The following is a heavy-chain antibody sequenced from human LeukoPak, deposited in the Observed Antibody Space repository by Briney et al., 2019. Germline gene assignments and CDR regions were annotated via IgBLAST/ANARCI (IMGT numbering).Heavy chain of an antibody. D-gene: IGHD6-6*01. CDR3: ATYSSSDIFDI. V-gene: IGHV4-30-2*01. CDR1: GGSIGSGGYS. CDR2: IFHSGTI. J-gene: IGHJ3*02. Sequence: SETLSLTCAVSGGSIGSGGYSWSWIRQPPGKGREWIGYIFHSGTIDYNPSFRSRVTISIDRSKNQFFLEVTSVTAADTAVYYCATYSSSDIFDIWGRGTMVTVSS.